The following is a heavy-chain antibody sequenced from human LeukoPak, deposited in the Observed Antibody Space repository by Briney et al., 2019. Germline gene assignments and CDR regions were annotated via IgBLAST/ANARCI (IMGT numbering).Heavy chain of an antibody. Sequence: GGSLRLSCAASGFTFSSYAMSWVRQAPGKGLEWVSAISGSGGSTYYADSVKGRFTISRDNSKNTLYLQMNSLRAEDTAVYYCARDLAIFGAYYMDVWGKGTTVTVSS. V-gene: IGHV3-23*01. J-gene: IGHJ6*03. CDR1: GFTFSSYA. CDR3: ARDLAIFGAYYMDV. D-gene: IGHD3-3*01. CDR2: ISGSGGST.